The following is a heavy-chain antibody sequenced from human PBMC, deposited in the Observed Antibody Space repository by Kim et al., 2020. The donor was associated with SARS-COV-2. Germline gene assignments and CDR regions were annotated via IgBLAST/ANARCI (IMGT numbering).Heavy chain of an antibody. Sequence: GGSLRLSCATSGFSFDKHHMVWVRQAPGGGLEWVSAIDSRGSSAWYADSVKGRVTIFRDNSRSTVYMQLTSLRAEDTAVYFCANRDMQWYFNYWGQGTLVTVSS. CDR2: IDSRGSSA. CDR1: GFSFDKHH. D-gene: IGHD6-19*01. J-gene: IGHJ4*02. CDR3: ANRDMQWYFNY. V-gene: IGHV3-23*01.